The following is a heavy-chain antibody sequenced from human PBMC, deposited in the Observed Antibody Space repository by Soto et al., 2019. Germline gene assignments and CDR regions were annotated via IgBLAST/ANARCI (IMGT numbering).Heavy chain of an antibody. D-gene: IGHD1-20*01. J-gene: IGHJ4*02. V-gene: IGHV1-3*01. CDR1: GYTFTSYA. Sequence: ASVELSCKASGYTFTSYAMQWVRQAPGQRLEWMGWINAGNGNTKYSQKFQGRVTITRDTSASTAYMELSSLRSEDTAVYYCARGITLPTPLDYWGQGTLVTVSS. CDR2: INAGNGNT. CDR3: ARGITLPTPLDY.